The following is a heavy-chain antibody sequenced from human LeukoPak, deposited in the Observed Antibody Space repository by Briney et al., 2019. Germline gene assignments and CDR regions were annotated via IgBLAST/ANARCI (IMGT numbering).Heavy chain of an antibody. CDR2: IKQDGSEK. V-gene: IGHV3-7*04. Sequence: GGSLRLSCAASGFTFSSYWMSWVRQAPGKGLEWVANIKQDGSEKYYVDSVKGRFTISRDNAKNSLYLQMNSLRAEDTAVYYCAKDANYFHSGSYLIPFDFWGQGTLVTVSS. CDR3: AKDANYFHSGSYLIPFDF. CDR1: GFTFSSYW. D-gene: IGHD1-26*01. J-gene: IGHJ4*02.